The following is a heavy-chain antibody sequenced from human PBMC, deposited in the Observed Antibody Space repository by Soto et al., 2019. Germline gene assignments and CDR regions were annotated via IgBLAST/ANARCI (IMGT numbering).Heavy chain of an antibody. CDR2: ISYDGSNK. J-gene: IGHJ4*02. CDR3: ARGLTQYSSGPYYFDY. D-gene: IGHD6-19*01. CDR1: GFPFSSYA. V-gene: IGHV3-30-3*01. Sequence: PGGSLRLSCAASGFPFSSYAMHWVRQAPGKGLEWVAVISYDGSNKYYADSVKGRFTISRDNSKNTLYLQMNSLRAEDTAVYYCARGLTQYSSGPYYFDYWGQGTLVTVSS.